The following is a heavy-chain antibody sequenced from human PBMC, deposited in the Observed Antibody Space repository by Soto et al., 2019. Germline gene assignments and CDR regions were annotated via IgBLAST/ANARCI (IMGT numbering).Heavy chain of an antibody. CDR3: ARMVRHFDWSMARRSEGYYSYGMDV. CDR1: GFSLSTSEMC. V-gene: IGHV2-70*01. D-gene: IGHD3-9*01. J-gene: IGHJ6*02. CDR2: IDWDDDN. Sequence: SGPTLVNPTQTLTLTCTFSGFSLSTSEMCVSWIRQPPGKALEWLALIDWDDDNYYSTSLKTRLTISKVTSKNQVVLTMTNMYPVDTATYYCARMVRHFDWSMARRSEGYYSYGMDVWGQGTTVTVS.